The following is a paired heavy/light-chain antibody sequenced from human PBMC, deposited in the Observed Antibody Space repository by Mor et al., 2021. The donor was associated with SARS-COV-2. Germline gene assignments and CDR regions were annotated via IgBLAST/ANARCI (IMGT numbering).Light chain of an antibody. J-gene: IGLJ3*02. CDR3: QAWDSSIV. V-gene: IGLV3-1*01. Sequence: SYELTQPPSVSVSPGQTASITCSGDILGDKYACWYQQKPGQSPVLVIYQDTKRPSGIPERFSGSNSGNTATLTISGTQAMDEADYYCQAWDSSIVFGGGTKLTVL. CDR2: QDT. CDR1: ILGDKY.
Heavy chain of an antibody. V-gene: IGHV5-51*01. D-gene: IGHD3-22*01. CDR3: ARGESNYYETSGYAFDI. CDR1: GYSFTNYW. Sequence: EVQLVQSGAEVKKPGESLKISCKGSGYSFTNYWIGWVRQMPGKGLEWMGIIYPGDSETRYSPSFQGQVTISADKSISTAYLQWSSLKASDTAMYYCARGESNYYETSGYAFDIWGQGTMVTVSS. J-gene: IGHJ3*02. CDR2: IYPGDSET.